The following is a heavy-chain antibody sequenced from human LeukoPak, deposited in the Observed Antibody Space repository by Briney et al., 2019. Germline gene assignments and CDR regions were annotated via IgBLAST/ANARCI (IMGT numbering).Heavy chain of an antibody. V-gene: IGHV1-18*01. CDR3: AKDFLPGGTPSNYFDY. J-gene: IGHJ4*02. CDR2: ISAYNGDT. Sequence: GASVKVSCKTSGYTFSNYGIAWVRQAPGQGFEWMGWISAYNGDTKYAQKFQDRVTMTTDTSTTTAYMELRSLRSEDTAVYYCAKDFLPGGTPSNYFDYWGQGTLVTVSS. D-gene: IGHD3-10*01. CDR1: GYTFSNYG.